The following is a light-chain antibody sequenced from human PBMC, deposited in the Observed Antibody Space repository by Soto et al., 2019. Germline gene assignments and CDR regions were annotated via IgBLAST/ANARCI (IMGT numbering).Light chain of an antibody. J-gene: IGKJ4*01. CDR1: QSISDW. Sequence: DIQMTQSPSTLSASVGDTVTVTCRASQSISDWLAWYQQKPGKAPNLLIYRASNLESGVEPRFSGSGYGTEFTLTITSLQPDDFATYYCQQYDSYITFGGGTKVEIK. CDR3: QQYDSYIT. V-gene: IGKV1-5*03. CDR2: RAS.